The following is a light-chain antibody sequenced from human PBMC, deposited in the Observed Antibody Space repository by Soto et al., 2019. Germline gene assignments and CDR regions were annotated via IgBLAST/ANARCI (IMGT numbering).Light chain of an antibody. CDR1: SSDVGGYNY. Sequence: QSALTQPPSASGSPGQSVTISCTGTSSDVGGYNYVSWFQQHPGKAPKLIIHEVNQRPSGVPDRFSGSKSGNTASLTVSGRQAEDEGTYYGSSYGGYNNVVFGPGTKLTVL. J-gene: IGLJ1*01. CDR2: EVN. CDR3: SSYGGYNNVV. V-gene: IGLV2-8*01.